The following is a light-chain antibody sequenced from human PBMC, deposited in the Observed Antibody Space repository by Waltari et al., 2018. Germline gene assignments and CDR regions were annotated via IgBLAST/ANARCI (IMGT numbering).Light chain of an antibody. CDR2: KSS. CDR3: QQYRTFHWT. Sequence: DIQMTQSPSTLSASVGDRVTITCRASENINNWLAWYQQKPGKAPSLLIYKSSSLQTGVPGRFSGSGSGKEFTLTINSLQLDDSATYHCQQYRTFHWTFGQGTKVEIK. J-gene: IGKJ1*01. CDR1: ENINNW. V-gene: IGKV1-5*03.